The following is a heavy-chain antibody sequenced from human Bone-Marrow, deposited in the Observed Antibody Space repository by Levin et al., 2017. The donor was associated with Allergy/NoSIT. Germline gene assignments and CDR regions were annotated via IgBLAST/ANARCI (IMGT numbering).Heavy chain of an antibody. V-gene: IGHV1-3*01. Sequence: GESLKISCKASGYTFTSYAMHWVRQAPGQRLEWMGWINAGNGNTKYSQKFQGRVTITRDTSASTAYMELSSLRSEDTAVYYCAQLNSSGWVWFDPWGQGTLVTVSS. J-gene: IGHJ5*02. CDR1: GYTFTSYA. D-gene: IGHD6-19*01. CDR3: AQLNSSGWVWFDP. CDR2: INAGNGNT.